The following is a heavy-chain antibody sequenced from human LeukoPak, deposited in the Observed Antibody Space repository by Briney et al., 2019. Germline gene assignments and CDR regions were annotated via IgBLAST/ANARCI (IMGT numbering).Heavy chain of an antibody. V-gene: IGHV1-69*13. CDR2: IIPIFGTA. Sequence: GASVKVSCKASGGTFSSYAISWVRQVPGQGLEWMGGIIPIFGTANYAQKFQGRVTITADESTSTAYMELSSLRSEDTAVYYCAREDYDSSGYPYFDYWGQGTLVTVSS. CDR1: GGTFSSYA. D-gene: IGHD3-22*01. CDR3: AREDYDSSGYPYFDY. J-gene: IGHJ4*02.